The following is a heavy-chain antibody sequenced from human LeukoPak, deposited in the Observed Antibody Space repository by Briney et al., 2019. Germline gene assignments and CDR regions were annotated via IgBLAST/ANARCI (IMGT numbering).Heavy chain of an antibody. V-gene: IGHV3-53*01. J-gene: IGHJ4*02. Sequence: GGSLRLSCAASGFTVSSNYVSWVRQAPGKGLEWVSVIYSGGHTYYADSVKGRFIISRDNSKNTLYLQMNSLRAEDTAVYYCARTGNPATVDYWGQGTLVTVSS. D-gene: IGHD1-1*01. CDR2: IYSGGHT. CDR3: ARTGNPATVDY. CDR1: GFTVSSNY.